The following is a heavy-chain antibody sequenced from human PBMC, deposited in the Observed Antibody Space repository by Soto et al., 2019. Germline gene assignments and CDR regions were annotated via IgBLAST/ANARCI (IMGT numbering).Heavy chain of an antibody. CDR2: FDPEDGET. CDR3: ATDSITIFGVVPDYYYYYMDV. D-gene: IGHD3-3*01. CDR1: GYTLTELS. J-gene: IGHJ6*03. V-gene: IGHV1-24*01. Sequence: ASVKVSCKVSGYTLTELSMHWVRQAPGKGLEWMGGFDPEDGETIYAQKFQGRVTMTEDTSTDTAYMELSSLRSEDTAVYYCATDSITIFGVVPDYYYYYMDVWGKGTTVTVSS.